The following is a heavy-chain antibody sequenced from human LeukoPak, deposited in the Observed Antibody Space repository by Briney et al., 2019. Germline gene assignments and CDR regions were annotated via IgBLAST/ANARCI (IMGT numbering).Heavy chain of an antibody. J-gene: IGHJ4*02. V-gene: IGHV7-4-1*02. CDR3: ARGFQDCGGDCYLPDY. D-gene: IGHD2-21*02. Sequence: ASVKVSCKASGYTFTSYGISWVRQAPGQGLEWMGWINTNTGNPTYAQGFTGRFVFSLDTSVSTAYLQISSLKAEDTAVYYCARGFQDCGGDCYLPDYWGQGTLVTVSS. CDR1: GYTFTSYG. CDR2: INTNTGNP.